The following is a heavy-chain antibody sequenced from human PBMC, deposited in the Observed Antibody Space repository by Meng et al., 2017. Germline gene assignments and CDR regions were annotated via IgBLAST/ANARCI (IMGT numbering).Heavy chain of an antibody. J-gene: IGHJ4*02. CDR1: RYNFPDYY. V-gene: IGHV1-2*06. CDR2: INPKSGDT. CDR3: ARDEDISAAGKLFGDY. Sequence: VQLVQSGAAVKKPGATVKVSCKPSRYNFPDYYIHWVRRAPGQGLEWMGRINPKSGDTHYEQKFQARVTMTGDTSISTAYMELSGLRSDDTAMYYCARDEDISAAGKLFGDYWGQGTLVTVSS. D-gene: IGHD6-25*01.